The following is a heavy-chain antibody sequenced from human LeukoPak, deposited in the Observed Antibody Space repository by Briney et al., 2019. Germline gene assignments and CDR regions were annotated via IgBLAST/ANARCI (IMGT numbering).Heavy chain of an antibody. CDR1: GYTFTSYG. J-gene: IGHJ4*02. CDR3: ASGLVGSSGYSGAGHYYFDY. D-gene: IGHD3-22*01. V-gene: IGHV3-48*02. Sequence: SCKASGYTFTSYGISWVRQAPGKGLEWVSYISSSSSTIYYADSVKGRFTISRDNAKNSLYLQLNSLRDEDTAVYYCASGLVGSSGYSGAGHYYFDYWGQGTLVTVSS. CDR2: ISSSSSTI.